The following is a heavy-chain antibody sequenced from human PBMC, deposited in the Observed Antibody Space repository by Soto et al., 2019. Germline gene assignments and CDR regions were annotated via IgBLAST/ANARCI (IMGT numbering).Heavy chain of an antibody. Sequence: SETLSLTCTVSGGSISSNYWTWIWQPPGKGLEWIGYVYNSGSTNYNPSLKSRVTISEDTSKSQFSLKVNSMTAADTAVYYCARYRREAVAGYTLDNWGQGILVTVSS. CDR2: VYNSGST. CDR1: GGSISSNY. D-gene: IGHD6-13*01. V-gene: IGHV4-59*01. J-gene: IGHJ4*02. CDR3: ARYRREAVAGYTLDN.